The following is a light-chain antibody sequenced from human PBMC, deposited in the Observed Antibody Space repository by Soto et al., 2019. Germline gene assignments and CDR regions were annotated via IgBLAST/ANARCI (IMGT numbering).Light chain of an antibody. Sequence: DIVMTQSPFLLPVTPGEPASISCRSSQSVLHSNGRNYVDWYLQRPGQSPQLLIYLGSSRASELPVRFSASGSGTDFTLKISRVQAEDVAVYYCMQALHTPETFGQGTKLEIK. J-gene: IGKJ2*01. V-gene: IGKV2-28*01. CDR1: QSVLHSNGRNY. CDR2: LGS. CDR3: MQALHTPET.